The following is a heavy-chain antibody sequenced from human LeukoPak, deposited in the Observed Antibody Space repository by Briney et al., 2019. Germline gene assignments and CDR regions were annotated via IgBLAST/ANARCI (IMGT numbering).Heavy chain of an antibody. CDR2: ISSSGSTI. J-gene: IGHJ3*02. CDR1: GFTFSDYY. D-gene: IGHD3-3*01. Sequence: GGSLRLSCAASGFTFSDYYMSWLRQAPGKGLEWVSYISSSGSTIYYADSVKGRFTISRDNAKNSLYLQMNSLRAEDTAVYYCASPKYYDFWSGYYRDAFDIWGQGTMVTVSS. CDR3: ASPKYYDFWSGYYRDAFDI. V-gene: IGHV3-11*04.